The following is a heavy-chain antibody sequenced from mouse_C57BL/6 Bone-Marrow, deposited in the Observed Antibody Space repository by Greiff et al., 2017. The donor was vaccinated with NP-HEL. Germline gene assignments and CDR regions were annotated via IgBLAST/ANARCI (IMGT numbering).Heavy chain of an antibody. Sequence: VQLQQPGAELVMPGASVKLSCKASGYTFTSYWMHWVKQRPGQGLEWIGEIDPSDSYTNYNQKFKGKSTLTVDKSSSTAYMQLSSLTSEDSAVYYCARPHYYGSSLDYWGQGTTRTVSS. V-gene: IGHV1-69*01. CDR3: ARPHYYGSSLDY. J-gene: IGHJ2*01. D-gene: IGHD1-1*01. CDR1: GYTFTSYW. CDR2: IDPSDSYT.